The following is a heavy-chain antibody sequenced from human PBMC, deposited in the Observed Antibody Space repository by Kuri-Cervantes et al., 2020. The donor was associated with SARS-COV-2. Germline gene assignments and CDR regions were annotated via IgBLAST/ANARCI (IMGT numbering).Heavy chain of an antibody. Sequence: SCTVSGGSISSGSYYWSWIRQPAGKGPEWIGYIYTSGSTNYNPSLKSRVTISVDTSKNQFSLKLSSVTAADTAVYYCARDIHDYDFWSISPWGQGTLVTVSS. CDR2: IYTSGST. D-gene: IGHD3-3*01. J-gene: IGHJ5*02. CDR3: ARDIHDYDFWSISP. V-gene: IGHV4-61*09. CDR1: GGSISSGSYY.